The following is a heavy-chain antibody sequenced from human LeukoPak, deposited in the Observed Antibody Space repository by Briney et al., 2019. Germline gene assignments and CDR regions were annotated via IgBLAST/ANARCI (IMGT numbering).Heavy chain of an antibody. CDR1: GFTFDDYA. CDR2: ISWDGGST. Sequence: GGSLRLSCAASGFTFDDYAMHWVRQAPGKGLEWVSLISWDGGSTYYADSVKGRFTISRDNSKNSLYLQMNSLRAEDTALYYCAKDKGRVYGSGSYYSSYIDYWGQGTLVTVSS. D-gene: IGHD3-10*01. V-gene: IGHV3-43D*03. J-gene: IGHJ4*02. CDR3: AKDKGRVYGSGSYYSSYIDY.